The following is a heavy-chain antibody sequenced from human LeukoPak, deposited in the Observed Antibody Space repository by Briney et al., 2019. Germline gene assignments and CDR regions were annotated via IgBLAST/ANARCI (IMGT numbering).Heavy chain of an antibody. V-gene: IGHV3-30*18. Sequence: GGSLRLSCAASGFSFSDYNMHWVRQAPGKGLEWNAVISYNGINEYYADSVKGRFTISRDNSKSTLLLQMNSLRAEDTAVYYCAKVRWDNSGWYYLDSWGQGTLVTVSS. CDR2: ISYNGINE. D-gene: IGHD6-19*01. J-gene: IGHJ4*02. CDR3: AKVRWDNSGWYYLDS. CDR1: GFSFSDYN.